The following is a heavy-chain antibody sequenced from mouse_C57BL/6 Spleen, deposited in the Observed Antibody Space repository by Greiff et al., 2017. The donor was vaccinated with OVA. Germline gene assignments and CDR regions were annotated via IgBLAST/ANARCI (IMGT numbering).Heavy chain of an antibody. Sequence: EVMLVESEGGLVQPGSSMKLSCTASGFTFSDYYMAWVRQVPEKGLEWVANINYDGSSTYYLDSLKSRFIISRDNAKNILYLQMSSLKSEDTATYYCAREKAYDFFDYWGQGTTLTVSS. D-gene: IGHD2-4*01. V-gene: IGHV5-16*01. J-gene: IGHJ2*01. CDR1: GFTFSDYY. CDR3: AREKAYDFFDY. CDR2: INYDGSST.